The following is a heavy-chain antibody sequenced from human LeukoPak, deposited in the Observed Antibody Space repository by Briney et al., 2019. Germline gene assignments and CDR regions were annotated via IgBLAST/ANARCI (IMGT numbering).Heavy chain of an antibody. V-gene: IGHV7-4-1*02. CDR1: GYTFTSYA. Sequence: ASVKVSCKASGYTFTSYAMNWVRQAPGQGLEWMGWINTNTGNPTYAQGFTGRFVFSLDTSVSTAYLQTSSLKAEDTAVYYCARVHYDSSGYYHNRPFDYWGQGTLVTVSS. J-gene: IGHJ4*02. D-gene: IGHD3-22*01. CDR3: ARVHYDSSGYYHNRPFDY. CDR2: INTNTGNP.